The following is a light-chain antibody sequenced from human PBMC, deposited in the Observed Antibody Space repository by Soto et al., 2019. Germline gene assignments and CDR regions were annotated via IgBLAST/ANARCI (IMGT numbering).Light chain of an antibody. J-gene: IGLJ2*01. CDR2: STN. CDR1: TSNIGTNY. V-gene: IGLV1-47*02. Sequence: QLVLTQPPSASGTPGQRVTISCSGSTSNIGTNYVYWYQQLPGTAPRLLMYSTNKRPSGVPDRFSGSKSGTSAFLAITGLRSEDEANYYCAAWDDSLGGPVFGGGTKLTVL. CDR3: AAWDDSLGGPV.